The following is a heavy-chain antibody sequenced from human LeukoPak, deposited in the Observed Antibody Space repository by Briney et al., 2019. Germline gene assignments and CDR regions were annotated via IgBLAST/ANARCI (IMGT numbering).Heavy chain of an antibody. D-gene: IGHD2-15*01. V-gene: IGHV4-39*01. CDR2: MSYSGST. J-gene: IGHJ4*02. CDR3: ARQCVICANRIPLDN. CDR1: GGSIGNRSYY. Sequence: SETLSLTCTVAGGSIGNRSYYWAWIRQPPGKWLEWIGSMSYSGSTYYNPSLKSRVTISVDTSKNQFSLKLSSVTAADTAMYYCARQCVICANRIPLDNWGQGTLVTVSS.